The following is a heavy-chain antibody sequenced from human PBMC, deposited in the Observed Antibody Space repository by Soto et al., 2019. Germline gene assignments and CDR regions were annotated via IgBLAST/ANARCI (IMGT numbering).Heavy chain of an antibody. CDR3: ARDRGPPRYLYYGMDV. V-gene: IGHV3-7*01. J-gene: IGHJ6*02. Sequence: PGGSLRLSCAASGFTFSTYRMSWVRQAPGKGLEWVGNIKQDGSGENYVDSVKGRFTISRDNANHSLYLQMNSLRAEDTAVYYCARDRGPPRYLYYGMDVWGQGTTVTVSS. CDR1: GFTFSTYR. CDR2: IKQDGSGE. D-gene: IGHD3-10*01.